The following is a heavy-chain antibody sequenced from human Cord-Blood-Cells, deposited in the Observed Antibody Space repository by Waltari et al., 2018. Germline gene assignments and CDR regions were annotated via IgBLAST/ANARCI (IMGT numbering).Heavy chain of an antibody. CDR3: ARGGVVEYFQH. CDR1: GGSFSGYY. CDR2: INHSGST. J-gene: IGHJ1*01. D-gene: IGHD3-3*01. Sequence: QVQLQQWGAGLLKPSETLSLNCAVYGGSFSGYYWGWIRQPPGKGLEWIGEINHSGSTHYNPSLKSRVTISVDTAKNQFSLKLSSVTAADTAVYYCARGGVVEYFQHWGQGTLVTVSS. V-gene: IGHV4-34*01.